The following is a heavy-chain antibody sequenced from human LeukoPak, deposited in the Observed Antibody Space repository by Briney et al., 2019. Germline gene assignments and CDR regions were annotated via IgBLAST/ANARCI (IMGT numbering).Heavy chain of an antibody. CDR3: ARPYSSGWYGAFDI. Sequence: SETLSLTCTVSGGSISSYYWSWIRQPAGKGLEWIGRIYTSGSTNYNPSLKSRVTISLDTSKNQFFLKLSSVTAADTAVYYCARPYSSGWYGAFDIWGQGTMVTVSS. D-gene: IGHD6-19*01. CDR2: IYTSGST. J-gene: IGHJ3*02. CDR1: GGSISSYY. V-gene: IGHV4-4*07.